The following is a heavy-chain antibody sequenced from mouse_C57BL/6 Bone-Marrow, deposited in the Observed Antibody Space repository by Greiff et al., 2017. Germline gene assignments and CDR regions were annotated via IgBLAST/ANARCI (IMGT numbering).Heavy chain of an antibody. V-gene: IGHV7-3*01. CDR2: IRNKANGYTT. J-gene: IGHJ3*01. CDR1: GFTFTDYY. D-gene: IGHD2-5*01. Sequence: EVQGVESGGGLVQPGGSLSLSCAASGFTFTDYYMSWVRQPPGKALEWLGFIRNKANGYTTEYSASVKGRFTISRDNSQSILYLQMNALRAEDSATYYCARWAYYSNYFAWFAYWGQGTLVTVSA. CDR3: ARWAYYSNYFAWFAY.